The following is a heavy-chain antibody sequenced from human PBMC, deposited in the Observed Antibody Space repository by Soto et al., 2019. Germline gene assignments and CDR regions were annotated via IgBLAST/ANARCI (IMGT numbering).Heavy chain of an antibody. CDR2: ITPKSGEI. J-gene: IGHJ4*02. Sequence: QVHLVQSGAEVKRPGDSVKVSCKASGYTFTDYHIHWVRQAPGQGLEWMGRITPKSGEIYYSPKFPGRVTLARATSIRTAYMELTTPRFDDTAVYYCGRAPIWGPTGDFGYWGQGTLATVSS. CDR1: GYTFTDYH. D-gene: IGHD1-26*01. V-gene: IGHV1-2*02. CDR3: GRAPIWGPTGDFGY.